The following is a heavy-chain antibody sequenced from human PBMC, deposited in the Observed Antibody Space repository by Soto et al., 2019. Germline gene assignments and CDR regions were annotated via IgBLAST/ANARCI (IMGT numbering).Heavy chain of an antibody. CDR1: GFTFTTYW. Sequence: GGSLRLSCAASGFTFTTYWMSWVRQAPGKGLEWVANIKPDGSQKWYVDSVRGRFTISRDNAENSLYLQMSSLRAEDTAIYYCARGDYYDTNGPFSDAFDVWGQGTMVTVSS. V-gene: IGHV3-7*04. CDR2: IKPDGSQK. CDR3: ARGDYYDTNGPFSDAFDV. J-gene: IGHJ3*01. D-gene: IGHD3-22*01.